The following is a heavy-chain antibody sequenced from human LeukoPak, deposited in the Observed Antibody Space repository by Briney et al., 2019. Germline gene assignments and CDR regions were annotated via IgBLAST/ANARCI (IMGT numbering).Heavy chain of an antibody. J-gene: IGHJ4*02. CDR1: GYTFTGYY. Sequence: GASVKVSCKASGYTFTGYYMHWVRQAPGQGLEWMGWINPNSGGTNYAQKFQGRVTMTRDTSISTAYMELSRLRSDDTAVYYCARDSFPRVVTDLAYWDQGTLVTVSS. V-gene: IGHV1-2*02. CDR2: INPNSGGT. CDR3: ARDSFPRVVTDLAY. D-gene: IGHD4-23*01.